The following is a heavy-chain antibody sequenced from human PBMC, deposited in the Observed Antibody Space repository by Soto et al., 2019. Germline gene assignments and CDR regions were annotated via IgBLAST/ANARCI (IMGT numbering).Heavy chain of an antibody. V-gene: IGHV4-39*01. CDR3: ASHHDSSRDRYYFDD. D-gene: IGHD3-22*01. J-gene: IGHJ4*02. Sequence: PSETLSLTCTVSGGSISSSSYYWGWIRQPPGKGLEWIGSIYYSGSTYYNPSLKSRVTISVDTSKNQFSLKLSSVTAADTAVYYCASHHDSSRDRYYFDDWGQGTLVTVSS. CDR2: IYYSGST. CDR1: GGSISSSSYY.